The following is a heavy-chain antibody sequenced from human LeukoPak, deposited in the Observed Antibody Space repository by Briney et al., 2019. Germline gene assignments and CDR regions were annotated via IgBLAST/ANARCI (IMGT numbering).Heavy chain of an antibody. Sequence: PGGSLRLSCAPSGFTFRDYIMNWVRQAPGKGLEWISYIGIDSGKTNYADSVKGRFTISGDKAKNSLYLQMNSLRVQDTAVYYCARDYEYAFGNRGGGTMATVS. V-gene: IGHV3-48*01. CDR2: IGIDSGKT. D-gene: IGHD5-12*01. CDR1: GFTFRDYI. CDR3: ARDYEYAFGN. J-gene: IGHJ4*02.